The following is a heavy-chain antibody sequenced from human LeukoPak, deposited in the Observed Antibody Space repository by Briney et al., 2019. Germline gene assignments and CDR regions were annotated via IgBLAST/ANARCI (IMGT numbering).Heavy chain of an antibody. J-gene: IGHJ4*02. CDR1: GFTFSTYS. V-gene: IGHV3-21*04. CDR2: ISGSSAYI. CDR3: AKDHSVLRFLEWLPRFDY. D-gene: IGHD3-3*01. Sequence: GGSLRLSCAASGFTFSTYSMNWVRQAPGKGLEWVSSISGSSAYIYYADSVKGRFTISRDNAKNSLYLQMNSLRAEDTAVYYCAKDHSVLRFLEWLPRFDYWGQGTLVTVSS.